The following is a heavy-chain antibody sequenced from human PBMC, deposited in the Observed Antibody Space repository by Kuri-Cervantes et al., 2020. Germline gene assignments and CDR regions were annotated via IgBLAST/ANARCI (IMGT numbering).Heavy chain of an antibody. Sequence: SVKVSCKASGYTFSDYYMYWIRQAPGQGLEWMGGIIPIFGTANYAQKFQGRVTITADESTSTAYMELSSLRSEDTAVYYCARGVAGAGTMWLVYWGQGTLVTVSS. D-gene: IGHD6-19*01. CDR3: ARGVAGAGTMWLVY. V-gene: IGHV1-69*13. CDR2: IIPIFGTA. CDR1: GYTFSDYY. J-gene: IGHJ4*02.